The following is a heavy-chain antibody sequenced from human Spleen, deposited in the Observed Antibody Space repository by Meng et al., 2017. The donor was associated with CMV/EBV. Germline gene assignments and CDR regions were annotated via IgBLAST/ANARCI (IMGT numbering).Heavy chain of an antibody. Sequence: SETLSLTCAVSGDSTSSGNWWTWVRQSPGRGLEWIGEIHHSGSFKYNPSLKSRMTTSLDNSNNQFSLRLTSVTAADTAVYYCARGGLHRGFLPSFDHWGQGTLVTVSS. CDR1: GDSTSSGNW. CDR2: IHHSGSF. D-gene: IGHD3-10*01. CDR3: ARGGLHRGFLPSFDH. V-gene: IGHV4-4*02. J-gene: IGHJ4*02.